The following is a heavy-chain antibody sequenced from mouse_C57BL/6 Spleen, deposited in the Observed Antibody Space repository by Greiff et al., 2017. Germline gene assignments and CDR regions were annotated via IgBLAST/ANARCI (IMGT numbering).Heavy chain of an antibody. CDR2: ISDGGSYT. J-gene: IGHJ4*01. CDR1: GFTFSSYA. V-gene: IGHV5-4*03. CDR3: ASRSTMITTGAMDY. Sequence: EVMLVESGGGLVKPGGSLKLSCAASGFTFSSYAMSWVRQTPEKRLEWVATISDGGSYTYYPDNVKGRFTISRDNAKNNLYLQMSHLKSEDTAMYYCASRSTMITTGAMDYWGQGTSVTVSS. D-gene: IGHD2-4*01.